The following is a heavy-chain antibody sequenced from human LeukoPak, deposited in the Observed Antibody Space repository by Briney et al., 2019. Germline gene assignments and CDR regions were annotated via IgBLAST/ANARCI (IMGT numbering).Heavy chain of an antibody. Sequence: SETLSLTCTVSGGSISSSSYYWGWIRQPPGKGLEWIGSIYYSGSTYYNPSLKSRVTISVDTSKNQFSLKLSSVTAADTAVYYCARHVGLRGCVDYWGQGTLVTVSS. CDR2: IYYSGST. CDR1: GGSISSSSYY. J-gene: IGHJ4*02. CDR3: ARHVGLRGCVDY. V-gene: IGHV4-39*01. D-gene: IGHD2-15*01.